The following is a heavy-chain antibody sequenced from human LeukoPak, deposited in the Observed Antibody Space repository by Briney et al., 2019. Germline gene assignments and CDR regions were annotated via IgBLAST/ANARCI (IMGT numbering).Heavy chain of an antibody. CDR2: ISYDGSNK. CDR1: GFTFSSSG. D-gene: IGHD4-17*01. V-gene: IGHV3-30*18. Sequence: GGSLRLSCAASGFTFSSSGMHWVRQAPGKGLEWVAVISYDGSNKYYADSVKGRFTISRDNSKDTLYLQMNSLRAEDTAVYYCAKGFRDYVDPTPNVQYYYYYGMDVWGQGTAVTVSS. CDR3: AKGFRDYVDPTPNVQYYYYYGMDV. J-gene: IGHJ6*02.